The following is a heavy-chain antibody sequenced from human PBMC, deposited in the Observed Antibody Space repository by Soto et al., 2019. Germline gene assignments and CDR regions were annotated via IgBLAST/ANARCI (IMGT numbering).Heavy chain of an antibody. CDR3: AWSGHLFDY. J-gene: IGHJ4*02. CDR2: INHTGHT. Sequence: QVQLQQWGAGLLKPSETLSLTCAVYGGSFNDYYWSWIRQPPGKGLVWIGEINHTGHTNYNPSLKSRVTLSVDTSKNQFSLKLSSVTAADTAVYYCAWSGHLFDYWGQGILVTVSS. CDR1: GGSFNDYY. V-gene: IGHV4-34*01. D-gene: IGHD3-10*01.